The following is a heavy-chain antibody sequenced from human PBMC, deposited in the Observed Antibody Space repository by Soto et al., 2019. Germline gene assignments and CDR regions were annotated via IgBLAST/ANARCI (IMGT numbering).Heavy chain of an antibody. V-gene: IGHV4-39*01. Sequence: QVQVQESGPGLTKPSETLSLTCTVSGGSVSSSGHYWGWIRQSPGKGLEWIATIYYRGSTYYNPSLESRLTISLDTSKNQFSLRLKSVTAADTAMYYCARHRQPETNLISAFDIWGQGTMVTVSS. CDR2: IYYRGST. CDR3: ARHRQPETNLISAFDI. D-gene: IGHD3-10*01. CDR1: GGSVSSSGHY. J-gene: IGHJ3*02.